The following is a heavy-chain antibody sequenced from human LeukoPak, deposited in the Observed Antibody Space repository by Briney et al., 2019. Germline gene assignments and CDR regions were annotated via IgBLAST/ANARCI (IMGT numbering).Heavy chain of an antibody. CDR3: AREDYYDSSGFDY. J-gene: IGHJ4*02. V-gene: IGHV3-74*01. D-gene: IGHD3-22*01. Sequence: GGSLRLSCAASGFTFSSYWMHWVRQAPGKGLLWVSRINSDGSSTSYADSVKGRFTISRDNAKNTLYLQMNSLRAEDTAVYYCAREDYYDSSGFDYWGQGTLVTVSS. CDR2: INSDGSST. CDR1: GFTFSSYW.